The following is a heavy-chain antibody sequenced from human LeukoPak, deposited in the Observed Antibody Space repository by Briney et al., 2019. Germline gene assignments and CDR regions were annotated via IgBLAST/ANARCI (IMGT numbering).Heavy chain of an antibody. CDR2: IKSKGDAETK. CDR1: GFNFATAL. Sequence: PGGSLRLSCAASGFNFATALMTWARLAPGRGLEWVGRIKSKGDAETKDYASPVKGRFFMSRDDSEATLYLQMNYLEDDDTAVYYCATDLGLTMIRGVIVSWGQGALVTVSS. V-gene: IGHV3-15*01. J-gene: IGHJ5*02. D-gene: IGHD3-10*01. CDR3: ATDLGLTMIRGVIVS.